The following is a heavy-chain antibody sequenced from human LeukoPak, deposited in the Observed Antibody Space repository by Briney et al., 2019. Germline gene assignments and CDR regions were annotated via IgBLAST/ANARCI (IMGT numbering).Heavy chain of an antibody. D-gene: IGHD1-26*01. V-gene: IGHV1-2*02. CDR3: TPDGPNIVGANYYMAV. Sequence: ASVKVSCKASVYTFTSYYMHWVRQAPAQGLEWMGWINPNSGGTNYAQRFQGRVTMTRDTSISTAYMELSRLRSDDTAVYYCTPDGPNIVGANYYMAVWGKGTTVTVSS. CDR1: VYTFTSYY. CDR2: INPNSGGT. J-gene: IGHJ6*03.